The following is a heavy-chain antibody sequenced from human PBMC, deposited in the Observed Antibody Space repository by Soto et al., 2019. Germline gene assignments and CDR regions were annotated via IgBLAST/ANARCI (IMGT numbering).Heavy chain of an antibody. Sequence: QVQLVESGGGVVQPGRSLRLSCAASGFTFSSYAMHWVRQAPGKGLKWVAVISYDGSNKYYADSVKGRFTISRDNAKNTLYLQMNSLRAEDTAVYYCARDGGLRLPTAVAGTGFDYWGQGTLVTVSS. J-gene: IGHJ4*02. CDR3: ARDGGLRLPTAVAGTGFDY. CDR2: ISYDGSNK. V-gene: IGHV3-30-3*01. CDR1: GFTFSSYA. D-gene: IGHD6-19*01.